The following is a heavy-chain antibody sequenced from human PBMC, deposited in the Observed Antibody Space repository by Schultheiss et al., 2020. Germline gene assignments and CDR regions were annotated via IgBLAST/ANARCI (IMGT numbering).Heavy chain of an antibody. CDR1: GGSISSYY. CDR3: ARSPNCSGGSCYYYYYGMDV. J-gene: IGHJ6*04. V-gene: IGHV4-59*01. Sequence: SETLSLTCTVSGGSISSYYWSWIRQPPGKGLEWIGYIYYSGSTNYNPSLKSRVTISVDTSKNQFSLKLSSVTAADTAVYYCARSPNCSGGSCYYYYYGMDVWGKGTTGTV. D-gene: IGHD2-15*01. CDR2: IYYSGST.